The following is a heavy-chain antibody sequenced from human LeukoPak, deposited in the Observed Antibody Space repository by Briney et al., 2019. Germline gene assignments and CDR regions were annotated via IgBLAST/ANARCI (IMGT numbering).Heavy chain of an antibody. CDR2: INHSGST. D-gene: IGHD6-13*01. CDR1: GGSFSGYY. CDR3: AREGGSSSWYVGYYYYYMDV. J-gene: IGHJ6*03. V-gene: IGHV4-34*01. Sequence: SETLSLTCAVYGGSFSGYYWSWIRQPPGKGLEWIGEINHSGSTNYNPSLKSRVTISVDTSKNQFSLKLSSVTAADTAVYYCAREGGSSSWYVGYYYYYMDVWGKGTTVTVSS.